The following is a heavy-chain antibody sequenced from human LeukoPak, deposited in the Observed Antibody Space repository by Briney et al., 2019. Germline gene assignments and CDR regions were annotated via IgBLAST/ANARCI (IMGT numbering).Heavy chain of an antibody. CDR2: ISGYNGHT. V-gene: IGHV1-18*01. Sequence: ASVKVSCKASGYTFSNYGLSWVRQAPGQGLEWMGWISGYNGHTSYPQKFQGRVIMTTNTSASTAYMELRSLRSDDTAVDYCARGGFAYFDSSGYSGEALDIWGPGTTVTVSS. D-gene: IGHD3-22*01. CDR3: ARGGFAYFDSSGYSGEALDI. J-gene: IGHJ3*02. CDR1: GYTFSNYG.